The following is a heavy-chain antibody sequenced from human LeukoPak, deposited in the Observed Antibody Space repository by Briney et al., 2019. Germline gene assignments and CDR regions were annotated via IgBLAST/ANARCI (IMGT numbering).Heavy chain of an antibody. CDR2: ISSSGST. V-gene: IGHV4-61*02. Sequence: SQTLSLTCTVSGDSISSGDYYWSWIRQPAGKGLEWIGRISSSGSTNYNPSLKSRVTISVDTSKNQFSLKLSSVTAADTAVYYCARGSYYYGSGRDYFDYWGQGTLVTVSS. D-gene: IGHD3-10*01. CDR1: GDSISSGDYY. CDR3: ARGSYYYGSGRDYFDY. J-gene: IGHJ4*02.